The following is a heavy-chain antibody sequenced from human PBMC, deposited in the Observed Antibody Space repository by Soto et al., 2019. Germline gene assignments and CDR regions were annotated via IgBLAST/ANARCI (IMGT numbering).Heavy chain of an antibody. V-gene: IGHV1-8*01. CDR1: GYTFTSYH. D-gene: IGHD6-25*01. J-gene: IGHJ5*02. CDR3: GNGQIIPPTSGLAP. Sequence: QVQLVQSGAEVKKPGASVKVSCKGSGYTFTSYHINWVRQATGQGLEWMGWMNPNSGNTGYAQTLQGRVTMTWDPPINPAHLEVSRPGFEDPANYYWGNGQIIPPTSGLAPWGQGTLVTVSS. CDR2: MNPNSGNT.